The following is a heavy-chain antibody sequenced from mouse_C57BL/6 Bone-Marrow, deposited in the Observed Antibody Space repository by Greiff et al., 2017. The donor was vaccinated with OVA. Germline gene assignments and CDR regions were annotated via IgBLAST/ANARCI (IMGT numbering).Heavy chain of an antibody. D-gene: IGHD3-3*01. CDR3: TTGGPWFAY. CDR2: IDPENGDT. Sequence: VQLQQSGAELVRPGASVKLSCTASGFNIKDDYMHWVKQMPEQGLEWIGWIDPENGDTEYASKFQGKATITADTSSNTAYLQLSSLTSEDTAVYYCTTGGPWFAYWGQGTLVTVSA. V-gene: IGHV14-4*01. J-gene: IGHJ3*01. CDR1: GFNIKDDY.